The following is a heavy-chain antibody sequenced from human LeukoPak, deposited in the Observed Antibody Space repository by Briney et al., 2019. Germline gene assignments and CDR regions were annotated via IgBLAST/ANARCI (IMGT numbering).Heavy chain of an antibody. J-gene: IGHJ4*02. Sequence: GGSLRLSCAATGFTLSGSAMHWVRQASGKGLEWVGRIRSKANSYATAYAASVKGRFTISRDDSKNTLYLQMNSLRAEDTAVYYCAKPVGRGYYYDSSGSDYWGQGTLVTVSS. V-gene: IGHV3-73*01. D-gene: IGHD3-22*01. CDR2: IRSKANSYAT. CDR1: GFTLSGSA. CDR3: AKPVGRGYYYDSSGSDY.